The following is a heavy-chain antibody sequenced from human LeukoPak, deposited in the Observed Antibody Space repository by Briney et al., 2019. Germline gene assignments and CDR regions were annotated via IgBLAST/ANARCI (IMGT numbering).Heavy chain of an antibody. CDR3: ARGQSITMIVVADFDY. D-gene: IGHD3-22*01. CDR2: INPSGGST. J-gene: IGHJ4*02. Sequence: ASVKVSCKASGYTFTSYYMHWVRQAPGQGLEWMGIINPSGGSTSYAQKFQGRATMTRDMSTSTVYMELSSLRSEDTAVYYCARGQSITMIVVADFDYWGQGTLVTVSS. CDR1: GYTFTSYY. V-gene: IGHV1-46*01.